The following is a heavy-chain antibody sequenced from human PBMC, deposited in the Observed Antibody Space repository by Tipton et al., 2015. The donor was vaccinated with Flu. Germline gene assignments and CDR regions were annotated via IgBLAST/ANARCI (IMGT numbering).Heavy chain of an antibody. CDR1: GGSLNNYY. V-gene: IGHV4-4*07. CDR2: IYPSGTT. J-gene: IGHJ6*02. Sequence: GLVKPSETLSLSCTVSGGSLNNYYWSWIRLFAGKGLDWIGRIYPSGTTSFNPSLKSRLSMSVDTPKNQFSLKLSSVTAADTAVYYCARGAYDSWSGFSDYGMDVWGHGTTVIVSS. D-gene: IGHD3-3*01. CDR3: ARGAYDSWSGFSDYGMDV.